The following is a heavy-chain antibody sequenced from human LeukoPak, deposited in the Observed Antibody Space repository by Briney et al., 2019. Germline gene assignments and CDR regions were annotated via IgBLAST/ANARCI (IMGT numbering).Heavy chain of an antibody. D-gene: IGHD1-1*01. J-gene: IGHJ4*02. V-gene: IGHV1-18*01. Sequence: ASVKVSCKTSGYTFTNYGISWVRQAPGQGLEWMGWISGYNGKTNYVQKFRGRVAMTADTSTSTVYMELRSLGSDDTAVYYCARDIATVQHQDWGQGTLVTVSS. CDR3: ARDIATVQHQD. CDR2: ISGYNGKT. CDR1: GYTFTNYG.